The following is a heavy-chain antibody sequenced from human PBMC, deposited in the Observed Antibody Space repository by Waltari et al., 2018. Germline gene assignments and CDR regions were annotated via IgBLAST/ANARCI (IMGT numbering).Heavy chain of an antibody. CDR2: ISSSSSTI. CDR3: ARMTYRYFDL. J-gene: IGHJ2*01. Sequence: EVQLVESGGGLVQPGGSLRLSCAASGFTFSSYSMNWVRQAPGKGLEWVSYISSSSSTIYYADSVKGRFTISRDNAKNSLYLQMNSLRAEDTAVYYCARMTYRYFDLWGRGTLVTVSS. CDR1: GFTFSSYS. V-gene: IGHV3-48*01.